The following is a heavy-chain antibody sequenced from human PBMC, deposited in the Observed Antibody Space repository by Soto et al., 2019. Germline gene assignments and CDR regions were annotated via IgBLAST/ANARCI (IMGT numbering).Heavy chain of an antibody. CDR2: IYYSGST. CDR1: GGSISSYY. J-gene: IGHJ4*02. Sequence: SETLSLTCTVSGGSISSYYWSWIRQPPGKGLEWIGYIYYSGSTNYNPSLKSRVTISVDTSKNQFSLKLSSVTAADTAVYYCARGYYDYIWGSYRPTHFDYWGQGTLVTVSS. V-gene: IGHV4-59*01. CDR3: ARGYYDYIWGSYRPTHFDY. D-gene: IGHD3-16*02.